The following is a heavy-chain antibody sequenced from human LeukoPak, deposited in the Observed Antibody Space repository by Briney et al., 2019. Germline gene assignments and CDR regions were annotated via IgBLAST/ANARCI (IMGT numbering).Heavy chain of an antibody. Sequence: PGGSMRPSCAASGFTFSSFSMTWVRQAPGKGLEWVSYISSSSDTIYYADSVKGRFTISRDNAKNSLYLQMNSLRDEGTAVYFCARAVSGSPGYWGQGTLVTVSS. CDR2: ISSSSDTI. CDR3: ARAVSGSPGY. CDR1: GFTFSSFS. J-gene: IGHJ4*02. D-gene: IGHD6-19*01. V-gene: IGHV3-48*02.